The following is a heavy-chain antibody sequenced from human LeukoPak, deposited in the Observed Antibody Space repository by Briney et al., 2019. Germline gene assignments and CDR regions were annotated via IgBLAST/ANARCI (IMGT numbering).Heavy chain of an antibody. CDR3: ARSRNNYYYYMDV. CDR2: INSDGSST. D-gene: IGHD1/OR15-1a*01. V-gene: IGHV3-74*01. J-gene: IGHJ6*03. CDR1: GFTFSSYW. Sequence: GGSLRLSCAASGFTFSSYWMHWVRQAPGKGLVWVSRINSDGSSTSYADSVKGRFTISRDNAKNTLYLQMNSLRAEDTAVYYCARSRNNYYYYMDVWGKGTTVTVSS.